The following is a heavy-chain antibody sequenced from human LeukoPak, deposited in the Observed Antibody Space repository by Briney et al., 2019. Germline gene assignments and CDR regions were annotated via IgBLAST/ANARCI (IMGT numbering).Heavy chain of an antibody. CDR3: AKGGTSSGWKN. J-gene: IGHJ4*02. CDR1: VFTFSSYA. Sequence: PGGSLRLSYAAYVFTFSSYAMSWVRQAPGKGLEWVSAISGSGGSTYHADSVQGRFTISRDNSKNTLYLQMNSLRAEDTAVYYCAKGGTSSGWKNWGQGTLVTVSS. CDR2: ISGSGGST. D-gene: IGHD6-19*01. V-gene: IGHV3-23*01.